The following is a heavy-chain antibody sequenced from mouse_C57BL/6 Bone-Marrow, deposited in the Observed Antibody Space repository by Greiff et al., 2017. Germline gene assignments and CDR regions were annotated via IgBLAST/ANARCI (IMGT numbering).Heavy chain of an antibody. J-gene: IGHJ2*01. D-gene: IGHD1-1*01. V-gene: IGHV1-81*01. CDR2: IYPRSGNT. CDR3: AGGGSGSHFDY. Sequence: QVQLQQSGAELARPGASVKLSCKASGYTFTSYGISWVKQRPGQGLEWIGEIYPRSGNTYYNEKFKGKATLTADTSSSTAYMELRSLTSEDSAVYFCAGGGSGSHFDYWGQGTTLTVSS. CDR1: GYTFTSYG.